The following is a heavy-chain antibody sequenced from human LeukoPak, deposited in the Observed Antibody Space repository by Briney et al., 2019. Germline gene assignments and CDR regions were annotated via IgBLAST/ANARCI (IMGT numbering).Heavy chain of an antibody. Sequence: SETLSLTCAVSGYSISSGYYWGWIRQPPGKGLEWIGSIYHSGSTYYNPSFKSRVTISVDTSKNQFSLKLSSVTAADTAVYYCARQVATISNWFDPWGQGTLVTVSS. J-gene: IGHJ5*02. V-gene: IGHV4-38-2*01. D-gene: IGHD5-12*01. CDR2: IYHSGST. CDR1: GYSISSGYY. CDR3: ARQVATISNWFDP.